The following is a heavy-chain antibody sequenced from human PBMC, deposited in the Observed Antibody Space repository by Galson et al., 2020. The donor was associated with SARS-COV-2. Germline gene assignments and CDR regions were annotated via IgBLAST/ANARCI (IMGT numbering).Heavy chain of an antibody. D-gene: IGHD3-22*01. CDR2: ISGSGGST. J-gene: IGHJ4*02. CDR1: GFTFSSYA. CDR3: AKSASAMIVVVITARYYVDY. Sequence: GESLKISCAASGFTFSSYAMSWVRQAPGKGLEWVSAISGSGGSTYYADSVKGRFTISRDNSKNTLYLQMNSLRAEDTAVYYCAKSASAMIVVVITARYYVDYWGQGTLVTVSS. V-gene: IGHV3-23*01.